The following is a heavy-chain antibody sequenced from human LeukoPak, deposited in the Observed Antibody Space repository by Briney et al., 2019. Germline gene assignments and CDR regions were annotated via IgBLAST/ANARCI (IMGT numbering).Heavy chain of an antibody. V-gene: IGHV3-23*01. CDR2: ISGSGGST. D-gene: IGHD3-22*01. Sequence: GGSLRLSCAASGFTFSSYAVSWVRQAPGKGLEWVSAISGSGGSTYYADSVKGRFTISRDNSKNTLYLQMNSLRAEDTAVYYCAKTTYYYDSSGYYVIDYWGQGTLVTVSS. CDR3: AKTTYYYDSSGYYVIDY. CDR1: GFTFSSYA. J-gene: IGHJ4*02.